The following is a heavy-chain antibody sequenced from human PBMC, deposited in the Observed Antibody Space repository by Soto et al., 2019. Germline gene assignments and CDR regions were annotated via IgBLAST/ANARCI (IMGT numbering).Heavy chain of an antibody. CDR3: ARNGSYYDFWSGYYFGGGMDV. V-gene: IGHV4-34*01. D-gene: IGHD3-3*01. CDR1: GGSFSGYY. J-gene: IGHJ6*02. Sequence: PSETLSLTCAVYGGSFSGYYWSWIRQPPGKGLEWIGEINHSGSTNYNPSLKSRVTISVDTSKNQFSLKLSSVTAADTAVYYCARNGSYYDFWSGYYFGGGMDVRGQGTTVTVSS. CDR2: INHSGST.